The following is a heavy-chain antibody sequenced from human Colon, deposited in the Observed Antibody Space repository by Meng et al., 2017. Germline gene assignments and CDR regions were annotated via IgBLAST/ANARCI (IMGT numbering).Heavy chain of an antibody. J-gene: IGHJ6*02. Sequence: GEALKIPCAASRFSLSNYDMGWVRQAPGKGLEWVSGSSTSGGATYYADSVKGRFTISRDNSQNTLYLQMDSLRAEDSAVYYCAKRLIAVAGRGSYYYYGIDVWGRGTTVTRLL. CDR2: SSTSGGAT. D-gene: IGHD6-19*01. V-gene: IGHV3-23*01. CDR3: AKRLIAVAGRGSYYYYGIDV. CDR1: RFSLSNYD.